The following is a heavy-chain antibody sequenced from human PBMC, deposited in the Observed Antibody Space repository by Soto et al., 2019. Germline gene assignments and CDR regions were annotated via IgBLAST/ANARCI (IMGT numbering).Heavy chain of an antibody. CDR3: ARGRRITIFGVVMIDAFDI. CDR1: GGSISTYY. D-gene: IGHD3-3*01. CDR2: LYYTETT. Sequence: KPSETLSLTCSVSGGSISTYYWSWIRQPPGKGLEWIGYLYYTETTNYNPSLMSRVTMSVDTSKNQFSLKLNSVTAADAAVYYCARGRRITIFGVVMIDAFDIWGQGTMVTV. V-gene: IGHV4-59*01. J-gene: IGHJ3*02.